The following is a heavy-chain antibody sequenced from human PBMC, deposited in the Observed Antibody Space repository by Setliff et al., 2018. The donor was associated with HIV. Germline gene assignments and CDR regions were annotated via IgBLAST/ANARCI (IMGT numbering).Heavy chain of an antibody. D-gene: IGHD2-2*03. Sequence: KPSETLSLTCAAYGGSFSGYYWGWFRQPPGKGLEWIGEINHSGTTKYNPSLKSRVTISVDTSKNQFSLKLSSVTAADTAVYYCARHIEGVDLVVVPAASDYWGQGTLVTVS. CDR3: ARHIEGVDLVVVPAASDY. V-gene: IGHV4-34*01. CDR2: INHSGTT. J-gene: IGHJ4*02. CDR1: GGSFSGYY.